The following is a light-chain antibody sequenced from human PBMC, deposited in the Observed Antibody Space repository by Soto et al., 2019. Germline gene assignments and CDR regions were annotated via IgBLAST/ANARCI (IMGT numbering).Light chain of an antibody. V-gene: IGKV3-20*01. J-gene: IGKJ4*01. CDR1: QSVTSTH. CDR2: GAS. CDR3: QQYGSSPLT. Sequence: PGEIVTLSFRASQSVTSTHLALYQQKPGQAPRLLIYGASTRATGIPDRFSGSGSGTDFTLTISRLEPEDFAVYYCQQYGSSPLTFGGGTKVDIK.